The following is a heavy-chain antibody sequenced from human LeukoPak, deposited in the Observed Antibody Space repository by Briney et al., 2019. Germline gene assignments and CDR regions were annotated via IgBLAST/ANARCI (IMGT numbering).Heavy chain of an antibody. CDR2: INHSGGT. Sequence: PSETLSLTCAVYGGSFSGYYWSWIRQPPGKGLEWIGEINHSGGTNYNPSLKSRVTISVDTSKNQFSLKLSSVTAADTAVYYCARRAARPDYWGQGTLVTVSS. CDR1: GGSFSGYY. V-gene: IGHV4-34*01. J-gene: IGHJ4*02. CDR3: ARRAARPDY. D-gene: IGHD6-6*01.